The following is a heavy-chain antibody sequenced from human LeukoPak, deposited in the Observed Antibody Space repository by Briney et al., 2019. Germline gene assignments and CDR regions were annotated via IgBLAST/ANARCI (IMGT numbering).Heavy chain of an antibody. V-gene: IGHV3-21*01. CDR1: GFTFSSYS. J-gene: IGHJ4*02. Sequence: GGSLRLSCAASGFTFSSYSMNWVRQAPGKGLEWVSSISSSSSYIYYADSVKGRFTISRDNAKNLMYLQMNSLRAEDTAVYYCARDFMIAAVFDYWGQGTLVTVSS. CDR2: ISSSSSYI. CDR3: ARDFMIAAVFDY. D-gene: IGHD6-13*01.